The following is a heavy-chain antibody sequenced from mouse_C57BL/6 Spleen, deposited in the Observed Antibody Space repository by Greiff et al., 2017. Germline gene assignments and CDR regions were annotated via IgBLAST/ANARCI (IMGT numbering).Heavy chain of an antibody. V-gene: IGHV5-6*01. Sequence: EVQGVESGGDLVKPGGSLKLSCAASGFTFSSYGMSWVRQTPDKRLEWVATISSGGSYTYYPDSVKGRFTISRDNAKNTLYLQRSSLKSEDTAIYYCARDSSYGFAYWGQGTLVTVSA. CDR3: ARDSSYGFAY. D-gene: IGHD1-1*01. J-gene: IGHJ3*01. CDR2: ISSGGSYT. CDR1: GFTFSSYG.